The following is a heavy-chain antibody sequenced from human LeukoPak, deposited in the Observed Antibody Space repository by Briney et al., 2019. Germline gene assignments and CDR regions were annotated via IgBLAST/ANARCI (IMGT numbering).Heavy chain of an antibody. CDR1: GGSFSGYY. D-gene: IGHD2-21*01. J-gene: IGHJ4*02. V-gene: IGHV4-34*01. CDR3: ARGPFKYVMDY. CDR2: INRGGINHSGST. Sequence: SETLSLTCAVYGGSFSGYYWSWIRQPPGKGLEWIGEINRGGINHSGSTNYNPSLKSRVTISVDTSKNQFSLKLSSVTAADTAVYYCARGPFKYVMDYWGQGTLVTVSS.